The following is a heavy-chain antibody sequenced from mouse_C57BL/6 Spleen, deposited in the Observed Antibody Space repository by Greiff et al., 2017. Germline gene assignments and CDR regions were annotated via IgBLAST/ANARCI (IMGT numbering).Heavy chain of an antibody. CDR3: ARVNWDYAMDY. J-gene: IGHJ4*01. CDR2: IFPGSGST. V-gene: IGHV1-9*01. D-gene: IGHD4-1*01. Sequence: QFHVKQSGAELMKPGASVKLSCKATGYTFTGSWIAWVKQRPGHGLEWIGEIFPGSGSTNYNEKLKGKATFTADTSSNTADRQLSSLPTEDSAIYYCARVNWDYAMDYWVQGTSVTVSS. CDR1: GYTFTGSW.